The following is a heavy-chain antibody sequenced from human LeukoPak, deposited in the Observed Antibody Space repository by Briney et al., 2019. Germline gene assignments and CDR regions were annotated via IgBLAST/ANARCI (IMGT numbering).Heavy chain of an antibody. Sequence: PSGTLSLPCTVSGGSISSSSYYWGWIRQPPGKGLEWIGSIYYSGSTYYNPSLKSRVTISVDTSKNQFSLKLSSVTAADTAVYYCARGDRGWFDPWGQGTLVTVSS. D-gene: IGHD1-14*01. CDR1: GGSISSSSYY. V-gene: IGHV4-39*07. CDR3: ARGDRGWFDP. CDR2: IYYSGST. J-gene: IGHJ5*02.